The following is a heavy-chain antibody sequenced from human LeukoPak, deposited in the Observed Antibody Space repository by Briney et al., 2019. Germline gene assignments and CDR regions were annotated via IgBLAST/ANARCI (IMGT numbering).Heavy chain of an antibody. Sequence: GGSLRLSCAASGFSVTNNYMTWVRQAPGKGLEWVANIRQDGGEEYYVDSVKGRFTIYRDNAKNSLYLQMNSLRAEDTAVYYCARNYDFWSGYYTLGAFDIWGQGTMVTVSS. D-gene: IGHD3-3*01. CDR3: ARNYDFWSGYYTLGAFDI. J-gene: IGHJ3*02. V-gene: IGHV3-7*01. CDR2: IRQDGGEE. CDR1: GFSVTNNY.